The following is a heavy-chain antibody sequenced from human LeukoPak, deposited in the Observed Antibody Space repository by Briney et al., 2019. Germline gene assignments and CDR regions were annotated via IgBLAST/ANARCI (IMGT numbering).Heavy chain of an antibody. CDR3: ARGSIVGATFDYFDY. Sequence: ASVKVSCKASGYTFTGYYIHWVRQAPGQGLEWMGWIKPNSGGTNYAQEFQGRVTMTRDTSISTAYMELSRLRSDDTAVYYCARGSIVGATFDYFDYWGQGTLVTVSS. D-gene: IGHD1-26*01. CDR2: IKPNSGGT. J-gene: IGHJ4*02. V-gene: IGHV1-2*02. CDR1: GYTFTGYY.